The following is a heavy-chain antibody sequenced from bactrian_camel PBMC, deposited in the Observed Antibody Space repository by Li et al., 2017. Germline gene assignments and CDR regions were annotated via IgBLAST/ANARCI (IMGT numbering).Heavy chain of an antibody. CDR2: IYLGGNT. CDR1: SSTDNTYC. Sequence: HVQLVESGGGSVTVGGSQNLTCASSSSTDNTYCMAWFRQAPGKEREGVAAIYLGGNTYYSDSANGRFIISQDNAKNTVYLQMDNLKPEDTAMYYCAAFPGGSWTYLDLRDIDYWGQGTQVT. J-gene: IGHJ4*01. CDR3: AAFPGGSWTYLDLRDIDY. D-gene: IGHD6*01. V-gene: IGHV3S53*01.